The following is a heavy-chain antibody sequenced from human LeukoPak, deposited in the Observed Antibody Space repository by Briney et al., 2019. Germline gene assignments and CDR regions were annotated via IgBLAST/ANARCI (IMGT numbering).Heavy chain of an antibody. CDR1: GGSISSSNW. D-gene: IGHD6-13*01. V-gene: IGHV4-4*02. CDR2: IYHSGST. CDR3: ARRDSSSWYDAFDI. Sequence: SETLSLTCAVSGGSISSSNWRSWVRQPPGKGLEWIGEIYHSGSTNYNPSLKSRVTISVDKSKNQFSLKLSSVTAADTAVYYCARRDSSSWYDAFDIWGQGTMVTVSS. J-gene: IGHJ3*02.